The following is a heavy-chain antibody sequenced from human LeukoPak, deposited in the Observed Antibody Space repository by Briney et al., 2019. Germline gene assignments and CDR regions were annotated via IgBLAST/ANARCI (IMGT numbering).Heavy chain of an antibody. D-gene: IGHD3-10*01. CDR1: GFTFSSYS. Sequence: PGGSLRLSCAASGFTFSSYSINWVRRAPGKGLEWVSSISSSSDYIYYADSVKGRFTISRDNAKNSLYLQMNSLRAEDTAVYYCARGSGSGSYYPRFDYWGQGTLVTVSS. CDR2: ISSSSDYI. V-gene: IGHV3-21*01. CDR3: ARGSGSGSYYPRFDY. J-gene: IGHJ4*02.